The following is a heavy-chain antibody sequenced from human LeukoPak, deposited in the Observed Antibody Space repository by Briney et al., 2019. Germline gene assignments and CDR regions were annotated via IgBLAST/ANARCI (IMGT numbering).Heavy chain of an antibody. J-gene: IGHJ4*02. V-gene: IGHV3-23*01. CDR3: AGRVTGYSSGYVY. CDR1: GFTFSNYA. D-gene: IGHD5-18*01. Sequence: GGSLRLSCVASGFTFSNYAMSWVRQAPGKGLDWVSVISGSAGKIRYTGSVKGRFTISRDNSENTVYLQMNNLRAEDTAVYYCAGRVTGYSSGYVYWGQGTLVTVSS. CDR2: ISGSAGKI.